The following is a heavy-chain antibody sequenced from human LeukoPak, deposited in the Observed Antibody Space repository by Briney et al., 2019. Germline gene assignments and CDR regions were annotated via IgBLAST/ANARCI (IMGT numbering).Heavy chain of an antibody. V-gene: IGHV6-1*01. CDR1: GHSVSSNSVA. J-gene: IGHJ5*02. Sequence: SQTLSLTCAISGHSVSSNSVAWNWIRQSPSRGLEWLGRTYYRSKWFNDSALFVRSRITINPDTSRNQFSLLLDSVTPEDTAVYYCARGPGFCSTTNCYSWFDPWGQGTLVTVSS. CDR3: ARGPGFCSTTNCYSWFDP. CDR2: TYYRSKWFN. D-gene: IGHD2-2*01.